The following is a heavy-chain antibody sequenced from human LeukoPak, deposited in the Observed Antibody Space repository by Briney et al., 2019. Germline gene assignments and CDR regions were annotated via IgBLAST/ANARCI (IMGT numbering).Heavy chain of an antibody. Sequence: SETLSLTCVVHGESFSAYFWSWIRHVPGKGLEWIGEIEHRGSSNYNPTLKIRATISVDTSKNHFSLSLNSARAADTAVYYCATRSSTLAAARCFDDWGQGTVVTVSS. J-gene: IGHJ4*03. D-gene: IGHD6-6*01. CDR1: GESFSAYF. CDR2: IEHRGSS. CDR3: ATRSSTLAAARCFDD. V-gene: IGHV4-34*01.